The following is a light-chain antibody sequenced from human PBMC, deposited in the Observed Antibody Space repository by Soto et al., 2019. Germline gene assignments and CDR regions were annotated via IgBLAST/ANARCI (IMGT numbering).Light chain of an antibody. Sequence: EIVLTQSPGTLSLSPGERATLSCRASQSVYSNYLAWYQQKAGQAPRLLIYGASSRVTGIPDRFSGSGSGTDVTLTISRLEPEDFAVYYCQQYGNSPRTFGGGTKVEIK. CDR3: QQYGNSPRT. CDR2: GAS. V-gene: IGKV3-20*01. J-gene: IGKJ4*01. CDR1: QSVYSNY.